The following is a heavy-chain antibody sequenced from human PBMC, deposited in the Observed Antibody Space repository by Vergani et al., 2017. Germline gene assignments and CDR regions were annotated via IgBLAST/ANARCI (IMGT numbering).Heavy chain of an antibody. CDR1: GFSFRSNG. V-gene: IGHV3-30*02. Sequence: QVQLVESGGGVVQPGGSLRLACAASGFSFRSNGMRWVRQAPGKGLEWVAFIRYDGGKTYYVDSVKGRFTISRDNSKNTVFLQMNRLRAEDTAVYYCAKMGSVVVTEVAYYFDYWGQGTLVTVSS. J-gene: IGHJ4*02. CDR3: AKMGSVVVTEVAYYFDY. CDR2: IRYDGGKT. D-gene: IGHD2-21*02.